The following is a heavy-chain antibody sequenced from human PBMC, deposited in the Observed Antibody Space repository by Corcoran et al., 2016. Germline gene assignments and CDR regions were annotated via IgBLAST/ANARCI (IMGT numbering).Heavy chain of an antibody. D-gene: IGHD3-22*01. Sequence: QLQLEESGPGLLKPSETLSLTCTVSAGSISSTAYYLGGIRQPPGKGLEWIGSIYHSGNTYYNPSHKSRGTISVDAYKDQFALKMSSVTAADTAVDYCARDTDSSDYRRDDGCDFWGQGTMITVSS. CDR3: ARDTDSSDYRRDDGCDF. CDR2: IYHSGNT. J-gene: IGHJ3*01. CDR1: AGSISSTAYY. V-gene: IGHV4-39*07.